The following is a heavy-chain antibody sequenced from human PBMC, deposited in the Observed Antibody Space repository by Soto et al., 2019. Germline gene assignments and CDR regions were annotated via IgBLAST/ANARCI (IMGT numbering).Heavy chain of an antibody. CDR2: INHSGST. J-gene: IGHJ3*02. V-gene: IGHV4-34*01. CDR1: GGSLSGYY. D-gene: IGHD3-3*01. Sequence: SETLSLTCAVYGGSLSGYYWSWIRQPPGKGLEWIGEINHSGSTNYNPSLKSRVTISVDTSKNQFSLKLSSVTAADTAVYYCARPYDFWSGYPDAFDIWGQGTMVTVSS. CDR3: ARPYDFWSGYPDAFDI.